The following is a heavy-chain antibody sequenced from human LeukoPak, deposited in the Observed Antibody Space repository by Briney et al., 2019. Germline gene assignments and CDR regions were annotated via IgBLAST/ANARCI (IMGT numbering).Heavy chain of an antibody. D-gene: IGHD3-3*01. CDR1: GYTLTELS. V-gene: IGHV1-24*01. CDR2: FDPEDGET. Sequence: GASVKVSCKVSGYTLTELSMHWVRQAPGKGLEWMGGFDPEDGETIYAQKFQGRVTMTKDTSTDTAYMELSSLRSEDTAVYYCATDGFLAWGQGTLVTVSS. J-gene: IGHJ4*02. CDR3: ATDGFLA.